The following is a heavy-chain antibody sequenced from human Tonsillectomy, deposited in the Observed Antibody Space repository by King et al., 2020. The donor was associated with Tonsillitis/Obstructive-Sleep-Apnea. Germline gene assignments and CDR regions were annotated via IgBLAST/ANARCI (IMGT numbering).Heavy chain of an antibody. CDR3: AKDREINGGNSYVASPLVDH. J-gene: IGHJ4*02. Sequence: VQLVEFGGGVVQPGKSLRLSCAASGFTFSSYGMHWVRRAPGKGLEWVAVISYDGGNRYYADSVQGRFTISRDNSKNTLYLQMNSLRAEDTAVYYCAKDREINGGNSYVASPLVDHWGQGTLVTVSS. CDR2: ISYDGGNR. D-gene: IGHD4-23*01. V-gene: IGHV3-30*18. CDR1: GFTFSSYG.